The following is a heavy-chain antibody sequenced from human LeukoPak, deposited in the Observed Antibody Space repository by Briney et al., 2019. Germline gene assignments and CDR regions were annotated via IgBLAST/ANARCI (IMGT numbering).Heavy chain of an antibody. CDR3: ARALFGGDLHNFDY. Sequence: GGSLRLSCAASGFIFSNYALTWVRQVPGKGLEWVSSITGGGAGTYYTDSVKGRFTISKDNSKNSLYLQMNSLRAEDTAVYYCARALFGGDLHNFDYWGQGTLVTVSS. CDR2: ITGGGAGT. CDR1: GFIFSNYA. V-gene: IGHV3-21*01. J-gene: IGHJ4*02. D-gene: IGHD2-21*01.